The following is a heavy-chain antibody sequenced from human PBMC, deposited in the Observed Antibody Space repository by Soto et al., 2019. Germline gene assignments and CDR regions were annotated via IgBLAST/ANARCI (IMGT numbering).Heavy chain of an antibody. CDR2: INSDGSGT. J-gene: IGHJ4*02. V-gene: IGHV3-74*01. Sequence: EVQLVESGGGLVQPGESLTLSCAASGFTFSSYWMHWVRQAPGKGLVWVSRINSDGSGTYHADSVKGRLTISRDNAKNTLNLKMTSLRVEDTAVYFCARGDGDRYDGHGYLGRHWGQGTLVTVSS. CDR1: GFTFSSYW. D-gene: IGHD5-18*01. CDR3: ARGDGDRYDGHGYLGRH.